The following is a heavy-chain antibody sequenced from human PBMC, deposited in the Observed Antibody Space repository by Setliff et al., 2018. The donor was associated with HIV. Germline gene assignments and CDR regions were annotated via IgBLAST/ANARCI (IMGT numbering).Heavy chain of an antibody. CDR1: GGSISSGSYY. J-gene: IGHJ4*02. CDR2: IYTSGST. CDR3: ARANPDILTGYSYYFDF. Sequence: SETLSLTCTVSGGSISSGSYYWSWIRQPAGKGLEWIGRIYTSGSTNYNPSLKSRVTISVDTSKNQFSLKLSSVTAADTAVYYCARANPDILTGYSYYFDFWGLGTLVTVSS. D-gene: IGHD3-9*01. V-gene: IGHV4-61*02.